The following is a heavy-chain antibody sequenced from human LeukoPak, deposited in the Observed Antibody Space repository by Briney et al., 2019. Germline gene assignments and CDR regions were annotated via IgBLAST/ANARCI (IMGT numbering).Heavy chain of an antibody. J-gene: IGHJ5*02. CDR3: ARAVIVVAAATQRNWFDP. V-gene: IGHV4-4*02. D-gene: IGHD2-15*01. Sequence: NPSETLSLTCAVSGVSISSNNWWNWVRQPPGKGLEWIGEIYHSGSTNYNPSLKGRVTISVDTSKNQFSLKLSSVTAADTAIYYCARAVIVVAAATQRNWFDPWGQGTLVTVSS. CDR1: GVSISSNNW. CDR2: IYHSGST.